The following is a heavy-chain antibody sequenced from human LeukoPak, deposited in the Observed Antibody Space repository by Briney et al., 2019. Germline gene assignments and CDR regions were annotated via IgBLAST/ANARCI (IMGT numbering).Heavy chain of an antibody. CDR3: ARDPAGVVVPAAPNY. CDR2: ISSSSSYI. J-gene: IGHJ4*02. V-gene: IGHV3-21*01. D-gene: IGHD2-2*01. Sequence: GGSLRLSCAASGFTFSSYSMNWVRQAPGKGLEWVSSISSSSSYIYYADSVKGRFTTSRDNAKNSLYLQMNSLRAEDTAVYYCARDPAGVVVPAAPNYWGQGTLVTVSS. CDR1: GFTFSSYS.